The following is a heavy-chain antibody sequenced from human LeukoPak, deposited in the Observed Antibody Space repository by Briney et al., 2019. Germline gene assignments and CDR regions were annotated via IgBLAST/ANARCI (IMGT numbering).Heavy chain of an antibody. J-gene: IGHJ4*02. Sequence: PGGSLRLSCAASGFTLSNYGIHWVRQAPGKGLEWVAVIWYDGSNKYYADSVKGRFTISRDNSKNTLYLQMNSLRAEDTAVYYCAKDGGSYSYSDYWGQGTLVTVSS. CDR1: GFTLSNYG. CDR2: IWYDGSNK. CDR3: AKDGGSYSYSDY. D-gene: IGHD1-26*01. V-gene: IGHV3-33*06.